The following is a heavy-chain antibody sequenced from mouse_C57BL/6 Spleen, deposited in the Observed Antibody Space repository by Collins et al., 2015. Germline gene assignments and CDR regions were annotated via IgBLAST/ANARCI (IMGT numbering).Heavy chain of an antibody. CDR2: IYPSDSET. Sequence: IYPSDSETHYNQKFKDKATLTVDKSSSTAYMQLSSLTSEDSAVYYCARKGYDYDESPYYYAMDYVGQGTSVTVSS. V-gene: IGHV1-61*01. J-gene: IGHJ4*01. D-gene: IGHD2-4*01. CDR3: ARKGYDYDESPYYYAMDY.